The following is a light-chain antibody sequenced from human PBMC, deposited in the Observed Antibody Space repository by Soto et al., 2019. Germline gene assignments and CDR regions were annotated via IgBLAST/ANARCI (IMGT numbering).Light chain of an antibody. J-gene: IGLJ1*01. CDR1: SSDVGGYNF. Sequence: QSVLTQPPSASGSPGQSVTISCTGTSSDVGGYNFVSWYQHHPGKAPKLIIYEVSKRPSGVPDRFSGSKSGNTASLTVSGLQDEDEADYYCSSYAGSNNYVFGTRTKLTVL. CDR3: SSYAGSNNYV. CDR2: EVS. V-gene: IGLV2-8*01.